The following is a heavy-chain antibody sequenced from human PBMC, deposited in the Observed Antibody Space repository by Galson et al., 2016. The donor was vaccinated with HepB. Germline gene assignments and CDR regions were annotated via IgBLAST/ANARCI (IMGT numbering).Heavy chain of an antibody. J-gene: IGHJ4*02. CDR3: ARSNFGDYIHY. Sequence: SETLSLTCSVSGGSISPYYWSWIRQPPRKGLEWIGYIYYKGNTDYNPSLRGRVTMSVDTSKNHFSLKLTSVTAADTAIYYCARSNFGDYIHYWGQGALVTVSS. D-gene: IGHD4-17*01. V-gene: IGHV4-59*01. CDR2: IYYKGNT. CDR1: GGSISPYY.